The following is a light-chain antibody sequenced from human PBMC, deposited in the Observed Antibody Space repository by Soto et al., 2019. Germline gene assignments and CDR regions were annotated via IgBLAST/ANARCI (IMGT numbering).Light chain of an antibody. CDR1: SSDVGGYNY. Sequence: QSVLTQPASVSGSPGQPITISCTGTSSDVGGYNYVSWYQQHPGKVPKLIIHEVSNRPSGVSNRFSGSKSGNTASLTISGLQTEDEADYYCSSHGGSSPFYVFGTGTKVTVL. V-gene: IGLV2-14*01. J-gene: IGLJ1*01. CDR2: EVS. CDR3: SSHGGSSPFYV.